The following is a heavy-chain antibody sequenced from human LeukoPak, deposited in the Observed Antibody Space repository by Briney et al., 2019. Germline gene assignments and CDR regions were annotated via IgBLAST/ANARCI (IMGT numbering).Heavy chain of an antibody. Sequence: GGSLRLSCAASGFTFSSYEMNWVRQAPGKGLEWVSFISGSGSTIYYADSVKGRFTISRDNAKNSVYLQMNSLRAEDTAVYYCTRAVAADYFSPGYWGEGTLLTVSS. J-gene: IGHJ4*02. CDR2: ISGSGSTI. CDR3: TRAVAADYFSPGY. D-gene: IGHD6-13*01. V-gene: IGHV3-48*03. CDR1: GFTFSSYE.